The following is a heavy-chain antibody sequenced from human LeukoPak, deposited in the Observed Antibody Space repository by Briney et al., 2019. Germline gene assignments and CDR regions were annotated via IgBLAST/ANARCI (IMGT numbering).Heavy chain of an antibody. Sequence: LRLSCAASGFTVSSNYMSWIRQPPGKGLEWIGYIYYSGSTYYNPSLKSRVTISVDTSKNQFSLKLSSVTAADTAVYYCASLRYYDFPFDPWGQGTLVTVSS. J-gene: IGHJ5*02. CDR3: ASLRYYDFPFDP. D-gene: IGHD3-3*01. CDR2: IYYSGST. CDR1: GFTVSSNY. V-gene: IGHV4-30-4*08.